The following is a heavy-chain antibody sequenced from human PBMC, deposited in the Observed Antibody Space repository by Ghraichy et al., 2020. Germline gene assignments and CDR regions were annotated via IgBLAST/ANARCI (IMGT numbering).Heavy chain of an antibody. CDR1: GFSFSDYG. CDR2: IPPDGNIK. Sequence: GGSLRLSCAAFGFSFSDYGMHWVRQAPGKGLEWVAVIPPDGNIKYYADSVRGRSTISRDNSKDTVYLQLNSLRAEDTAVYYCAKGTRFHENSGFDWYYDVWGRGTLVIVSS. D-gene: IGHD3-22*01. V-gene: IGHV3-30*18. J-gene: IGHJ2*01. CDR3: AKGTRFHENSGFDWYYDV.